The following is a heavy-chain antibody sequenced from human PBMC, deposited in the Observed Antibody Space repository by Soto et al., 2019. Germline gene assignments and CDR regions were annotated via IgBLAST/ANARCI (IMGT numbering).Heavy chain of an antibody. CDR1: GFTFSNYA. CDR2: ISGGGDST. V-gene: IGHV3-23*01. D-gene: IGHD5-18*01. Sequence: EVQLLESGGGLVQPGGSLRLSCAASGFTFSNYAMSWVRQAPGKGLEWVSAISGGGDSTYYADSVKGRFTISRDNSKNTLYVQMNSLRAEDTAVYYCAKDRGYTYGERYYFDYWGQGTLVTVSS. J-gene: IGHJ4*02. CDR3: AKDRGYTYGERYYFDY.